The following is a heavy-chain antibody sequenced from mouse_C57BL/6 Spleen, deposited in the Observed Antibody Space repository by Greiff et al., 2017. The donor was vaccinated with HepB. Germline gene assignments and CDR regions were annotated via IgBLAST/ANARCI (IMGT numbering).Heavy chain of an antibody. CDR1: GFTFSSYT. CDR2: ISGGGGNT. D-gene: IGHD1-1*01. CDR3: ARNYYGSRGFAY. J-gene: IGHJ3*01. V-gene: IGHV5-9*01. Sequence: DVMLVESGGGLVKPGGSLKLSCAASGFTFSSYTMSWVRQTPEKRLEWVATISGGGGNTYYPDSVKGRFTISRDNAKNTLYLQMSSLRSEDTALYYCARNYYGSRGFAYWGQGTLVTVSA.